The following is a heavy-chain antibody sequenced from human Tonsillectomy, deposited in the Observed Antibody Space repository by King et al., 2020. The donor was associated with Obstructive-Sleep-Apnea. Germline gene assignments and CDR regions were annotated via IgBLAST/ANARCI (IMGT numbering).Heavy chain of an antibody. CDR2: ISWNSGSI. J-gene: IGHJ4*02. Sequence: VQLVESGGGLVQPGRSLRLSCAASGFTFDDYAMHWVRQAPGKGLEWVSGISWNSGSIGYADSVKGRFTISRDNATNSLHLQMNSLRAEDTAFYYCAKDNSSGWYRGLDYWGQGTLVIVSS. CDR3: AKDNSSGWYRGLDY. CDR1: GFTFDDYA. V-gene: IGHV3-9*01. D-gene: IGHD6-19*01.